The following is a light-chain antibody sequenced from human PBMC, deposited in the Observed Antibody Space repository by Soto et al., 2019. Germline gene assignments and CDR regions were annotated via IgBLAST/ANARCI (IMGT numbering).Light chain of an antibody. Sequence: EIVMTQSPATLSVSPGERATLSCRASQSVSTNLAWYQQKPGQGPRLLLFGASTRAIGIPARFSGSGSGTDFTLTISSLQSEDFAVYYCQHYKELPLTVGGGTKVDIK. CDR2: GAS. V-gene: IGKV3-15*01. CDR3: QHYKELPLT. CDR1: QSVSTN. J-gene: IGKJ4*01.